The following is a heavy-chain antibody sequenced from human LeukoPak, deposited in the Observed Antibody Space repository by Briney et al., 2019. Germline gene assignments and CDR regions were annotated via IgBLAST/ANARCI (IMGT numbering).Heavy chain of an antibody. CDR3: AKGDPDYYYYGMDV. J-gene: IGHJ6*02. V-gene: IGHV4-30-2*01. CDR2: IYHSGST. CDR1: GGSISSGGYS. Sequence: PSETLSLTCAVSGGSISSGGYSWSWIRQPPGKGLEWIRYIYHSGSTYYNPSLKSRVTIPEDRSKNQFSLKLSSVTAADTAVYYCAKGDPDYYYYGMDVWGQGTTVTVSS.